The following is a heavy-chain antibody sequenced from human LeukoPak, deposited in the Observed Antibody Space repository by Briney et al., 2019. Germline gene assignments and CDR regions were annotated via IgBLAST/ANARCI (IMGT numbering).Heavy chain of an antibody. J-gene: IGHJ4*02. V-gene: IGHV3-30-3*01. Sequence: GGSLRLSCAASGFTFSSYAMHWVRQAPGKGLEWVAVISYDGSNKYYADSAKGRFTISRDNSKNTLYLQMNSLRAEDTAVYYCAAKDLIDHWGQGTLVTVSS. CDR2: ISYDGSNK. CDR3: AAKDLIDH. CDR1: GFTFSSYA.